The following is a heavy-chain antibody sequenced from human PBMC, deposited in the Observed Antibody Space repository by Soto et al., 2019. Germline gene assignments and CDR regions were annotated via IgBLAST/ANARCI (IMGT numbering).Heavy chain of an antibody. V-gene: IGHV1-18*01. CDR1: GYTFTSYG. D-gene: IGHD2-15*01. J-gene: IGHJ2*01. CDR2: ISAYNGNT. Sequence: ASVKVSCKASGYTFTSYGISWVRQAPGQGLEWMGWISAYNGNTNYAQKLQGRVTMTTDKSTSTAYMELRSLRSDDTAVYYCARGLSGPIYLYFQLWGSGNRVTLSS. CDR3: ARGLSGPIYLYFQL.